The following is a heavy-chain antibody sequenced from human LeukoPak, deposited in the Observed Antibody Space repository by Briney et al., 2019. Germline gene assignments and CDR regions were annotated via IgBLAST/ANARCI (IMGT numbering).Heavy chain of an antibody. CDR2: INHSGST. J-gene: IGHJ6*02. CDR3: ARAYYDSSGYSFYYYYGMDV. V-gene: IGHV4-34*01. CDR1: GGSFSGYY. Sequence: PSEILSLTCAVYGGSFSGYYWSWIRQPPGKGLEWIGEINHSGSTNYNPSLKSRVTISVDTSKNQFSLKLSSVTAADTAVYYCARAYYDSSGYSFYYYYGMDVWGQGTTVTVSS. D-gene: IGHD3-22*01.